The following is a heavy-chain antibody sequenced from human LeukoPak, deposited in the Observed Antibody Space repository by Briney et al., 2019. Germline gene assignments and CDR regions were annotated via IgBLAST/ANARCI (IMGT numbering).Heavy chain of an antibody. Sequence: SETLSLTCTVSGGSISSSGYYWGWIRQPPGKGLEWIGSIYYSGSTYYNPSLKSRVTISVDTSKNQFSLKLSSVTAADTAVYYCASTYYGDYVLSYYFDYWGQGTLVTVSS. CDR3: ASTYYGDYVLSYYFDY. J-gene: IGHJ4*02. D-gene: IGHD4-17*01. CDR1: GGSISSSGYY. CDR2: IYYSGST. V-gene: IGHV4-39*01.